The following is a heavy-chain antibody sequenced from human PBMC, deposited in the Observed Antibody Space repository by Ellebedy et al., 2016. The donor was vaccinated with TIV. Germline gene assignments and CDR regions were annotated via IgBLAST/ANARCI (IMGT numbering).Heavy chain of an antibody. Sequence: ASVKVSCXVSGYTLTELSMHWVRQAPGKGLEWMGGFDPEDGETIYAQKFQGRVTMTEDTSTDTAYMELSSLRSEDTAVYYCATEGRAYCGGDCYHRSRDYYYYYGMDVWGQGTTVTVSS. J-gene: IGHJ6*02. CDR2: FDPEDGET. CDR3: ATEGRAYCGGDCYHRSRDYYYYYGMDV. D-gene: IGHD2-21*02. CDR1: GYTLTELS. V-gene: IGHV1-24*01.